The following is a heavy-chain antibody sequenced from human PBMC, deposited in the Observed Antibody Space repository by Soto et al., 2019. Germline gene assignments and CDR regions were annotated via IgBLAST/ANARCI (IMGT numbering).Heavy chain of an antibody. Sequence: QVQLQESGPGLVKPSETLSLICTVSGDSISSSTYYWGWIRQPPGKGLEWIGYSYSTGRPYYNPSLKSRVTIAVDTSKNQCSLKLSSVTAADTAVYYCARQRGWFGDYFDYWGQGSLVTVSS. CDR1: GDSISSSTYY. D-gene: IGHD3-10*01. CDR3: ARQRGWFGDYFDY. J-gene: IGHJ4*02. V-gene: IGHV4-39*01. CDR2: SYSTGRP.